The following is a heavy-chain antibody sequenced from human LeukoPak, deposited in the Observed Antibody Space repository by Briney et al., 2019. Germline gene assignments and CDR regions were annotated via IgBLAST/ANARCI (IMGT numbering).Heavy chain of an antibody. CDR1: GFTFSSYW. J-gene: IGHJ4*02. CDR3: ARTAYDSSAYYDY. CDR2: INSDGSGT. Sequence: GGSLRLSCSGSGFTFSSYWMHWVRQAPGKGLVWVSRINSDGSGTTYADSVKGRFTISRDNAKNTLYLQMNSLRAEDTAVYYCARTAYDSSAYYDYWGQGILVTVSS. D-gene: IGHD3-22*01. V-gene: IGHV3-74*01.